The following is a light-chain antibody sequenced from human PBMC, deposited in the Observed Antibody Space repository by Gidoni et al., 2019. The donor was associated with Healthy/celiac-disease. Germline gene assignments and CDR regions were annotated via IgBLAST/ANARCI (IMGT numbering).Light chain of an antibody. CDR2: SNN. Sequence: QSVLTQPPSASGTPGQRVTISCSGTSSNIGSNTVNWYQPPPGTAPKRLIYSNNQRPSGVPDRFSGSKSGTSASLAISGLQSEDEADYYCAAWDDSLNGLWVFGGGTKLTVL. V-gene: IGLV1-44*01. CDR1: SSNIGSNT. CDR3: AAWDDSLNGLWV. J-gene: IGLJ3*02.